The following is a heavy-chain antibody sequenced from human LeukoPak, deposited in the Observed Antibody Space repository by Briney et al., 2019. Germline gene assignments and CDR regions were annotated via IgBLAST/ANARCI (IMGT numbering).Heavy chain of an antibody. CDR1: GFTFDDYA. J-gene: IGHJ6*02. D-gene: IGHD3-22*01. Sequence: PGRSLRLSCAASGFTFDDYAMHWVRQAPGKGLEWVSGISWNSGSIGYADSVKGRFTISRDNAKNSLYLQMNSLRAEDTALYYCAKDIGSGYYRGRYYYYGMDVWGQGTTVTVSS. V-gene: IGHV3-9*01. CDR3: AKDIGSGYYRGRYYYYGMDV. CDR2: ISWNSGSI.